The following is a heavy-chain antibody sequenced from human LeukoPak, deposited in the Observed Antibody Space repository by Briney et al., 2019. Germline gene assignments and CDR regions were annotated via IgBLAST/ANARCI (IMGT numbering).Heavy chain of an antibody. V-gene: IGHV1-2*02. Sequence: ASVKVSCKASGYTFSGYFIHWVRQAPGQGLEWLGWINPGSGGTRYAQKFQGRLTMTSDTSVSTVSMDLKRLTSDDKAIYYCARVDSGWYREPDHWGQGSLVTVSS. D-gene: IGHD6-13*01. CDR2: INPGSGGT. CDR3: ARVDSGWYREPDH. J-gene: IGHJ4*02. CDR1: GYTFSGYF.